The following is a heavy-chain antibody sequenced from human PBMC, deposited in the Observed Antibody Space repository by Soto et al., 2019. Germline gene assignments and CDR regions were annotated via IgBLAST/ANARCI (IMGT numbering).Heavy chain of an antibody. J-gene: IGHJ6*02. CDR2: ISNSSSYI. CDR1: GFTFSNYE. CDR3: ARDQFYDFWSGYYFYYYYGMDV. Sequence: GGSLRLSCAASGFTFSNYEMHWVRQAPGKGLEYVSGISNSSSYIYYADSVKGRFTISRDNAKNSLYLQMNSLRAEDTAVYYCARDQFYDFWSGYYFYYYYGMDVWGQGTTVTVSS. V-gene: IGHV3-21*05. D-gene: IGHD3-3*01.